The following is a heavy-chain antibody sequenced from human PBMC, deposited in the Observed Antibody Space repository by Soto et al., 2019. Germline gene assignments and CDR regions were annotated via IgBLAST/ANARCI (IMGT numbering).Heavy chain of an antibody. CDR1: GFTFSNYW. Sequence: GGFLRLSCTASGFTFSNYWMHWVRQAPGKGLVWVSHISSDGSRTTYADSVKGRFTISRDNAKNKLYLQMNSLRAEDTAMYYCADPFAVDMAFWGQGTLVTVSS. CDR2: ISSDGSRT. D-gene: IGHD5-12*01. V-gene: IGHV3-74*01. CDR3: ADPFAVDMAF. J-gene: IGHJ4*02.